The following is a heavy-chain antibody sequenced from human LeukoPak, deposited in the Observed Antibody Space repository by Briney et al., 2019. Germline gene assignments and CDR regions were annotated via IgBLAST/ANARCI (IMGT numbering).Heavy chain of an antibody. CDR2: INWNGGST. J-gene: IGHJ4*02. CDR3: ARKGYYGDFNGDY. CDR1: GFPFDDYG. D-gene: IGHD4-17*01. Sequence: GSLRLSCAASGFPFDDYGMSWVRQAPGKGLECVSGINWNGGSTGYADSVKGRFTISRDNAKNSLYLQMNSLRAEDTALYYCARKGYYGDFNGDYWGQGTLVSVSS. V-gene: IGHV3-20*04.